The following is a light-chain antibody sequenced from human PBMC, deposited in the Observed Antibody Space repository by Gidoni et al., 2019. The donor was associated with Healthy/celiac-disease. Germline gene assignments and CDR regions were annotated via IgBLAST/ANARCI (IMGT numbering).Light chain of an antibody. Sequence: QSALTQPASVSGSPRQSLTISCTGTSSDVGGYNYVSWYQQHPGKAPKLMIYEVSNRPSGVSNRFSGSKSGNTASLTISGLQAEDEADYYCSSYTSSSTLGVFGGGTKLTVL. CDR3: SSYTSSSTLGV. V-gene: IGLV2-14*01. CDR2: EVS. CDR1: SSDVGGYNY. J-gene: IGLJ2*01.